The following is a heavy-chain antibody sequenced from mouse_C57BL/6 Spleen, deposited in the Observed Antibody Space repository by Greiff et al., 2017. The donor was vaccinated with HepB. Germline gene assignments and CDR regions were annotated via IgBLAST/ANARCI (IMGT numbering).Heavy chain of an antibody. CDR2: ISYSGST. V-gene: IGHV3-1*01. J-gene: IGHJ4*01. Sequence: DVKLQESGPGMVKPSQSLSLTCTVPGYSITSGYDWHWIRHFPGNKLEWMGYISYSGSTNYNPSLKSRISITHDTSKNHFFLKLNSVTTEDTATYYCARGGTEGAMDYWGKGTSVTVSS. CDR1: GYSITSGYD. CDR3: ARGGTEGAMDY.